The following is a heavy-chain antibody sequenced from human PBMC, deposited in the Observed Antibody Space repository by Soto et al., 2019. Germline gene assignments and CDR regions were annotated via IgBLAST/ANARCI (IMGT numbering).Heavy chain of an antibody. Sequence: KTGGSLRLSCAASGFTFSSYSMNWVRQAPGKGLEWVSSISSSGFDTDYTDSVKGRFIISRDNAKNSLFLQMNSLRAVDAAVYFCARRNGANNDYWGQGTLVTVSS. CDR2: ISSSGFDT. CDR1: GFTFSSYS. D-gene: IGHD4-17*01. CDR3: ARRNGANNDY. J-gene: IGHJ4*02. V-gene: IGHV3-21*01.